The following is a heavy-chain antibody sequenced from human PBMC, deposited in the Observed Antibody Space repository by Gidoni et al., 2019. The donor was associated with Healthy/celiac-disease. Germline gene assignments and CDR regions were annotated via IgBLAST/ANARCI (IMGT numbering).Heavy chain of an antibody. V-gene: IGHV4-34*01. D-gene: IGHD2-2*01. Sequence: QVQLQQWGAGLLKPSETLSLTCAVYGGSFSGYYWSWIRPPPGKGLEWIGEINHSGSTNYNPSLKSRVTISVDTSKNQFSLKLSSVTAADTAVYYCARGKGYCSSTSCYAAYYYYYMDVWGKGTTVTVSS. CDR2: INHSGST. CDR1: GGSFSGYY. J-gene: IGHJ6*03. CDR3: ARGKGYCSSTSCYAAYYYYYMDV.